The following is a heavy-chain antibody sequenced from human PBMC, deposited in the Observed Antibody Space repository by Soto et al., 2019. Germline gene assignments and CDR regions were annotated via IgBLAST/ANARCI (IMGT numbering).Heavy chain of an antibody. V-gene: IGHV3-23*01. CDR2: ISGSGGVT. D-gene: IGHD2-21*01. CDR1: GFTFSTYA. Sequence: PGGSLRLSCAASGFTFSTYAMSWVRQAPGKGLEWVSSISGSGGVTYYADSVKGRFTISRDNPKNTLYLQVNSLRADDTAVYYCARGGDDFDYWGQGILVTVPS. CDR3: ARGGDDFDY. J-gene: IGHJ4*02.